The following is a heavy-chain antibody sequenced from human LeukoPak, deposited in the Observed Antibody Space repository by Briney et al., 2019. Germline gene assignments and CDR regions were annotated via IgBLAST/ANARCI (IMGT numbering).Heavy chain of an antibody. J-gene: IGHJ4*02. CDR1: GFTFSSYA. CDR2: ISGSGGST. CDR3: ANAPRGYGGNSGSFDY. V-gene: IGHV3-23*01. Sequence: PGGSLRLSCAASGFTFSSYAMSWVRQAPGKGLEWVSAISGSGGSTYYADSVKGRFTISRDNSKNTLYLQMNSLRAEDTAVYYCANAPRGYGGNSGSFDYWGQGTLVTVSS. D-gene: IGHD4-23*01.